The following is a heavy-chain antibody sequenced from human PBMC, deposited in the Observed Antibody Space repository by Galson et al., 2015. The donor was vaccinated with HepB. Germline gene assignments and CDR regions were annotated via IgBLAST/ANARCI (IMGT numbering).Heavy chain of an antibody. CDR3: ARDLGTPLDY. CDR2: LLNDGGNK. CDR1: GFTFSAYV. Sequence: SLRLSCAASGFTFSAYVIQWVRQAPGKGLEWVASLLNDGGNKGYADSVKGRFTISRDNSKNTLFLQMDSLTPEDTAVYYCARDLGTPLDYWGQGTLVTVSS. V-gene: IGHV3-30-3*01. D-gene: IGHD3-16*01. J-gene: IGHJ4*02.